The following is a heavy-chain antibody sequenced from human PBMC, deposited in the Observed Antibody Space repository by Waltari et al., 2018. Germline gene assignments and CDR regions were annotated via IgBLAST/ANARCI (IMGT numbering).Heavy chain of an antibody. Sequence: EVQLVESGGGLVQPGGSLRLSCAASGFTFSSYELNWVRQAPGKGLEWVSYIRSRGSTIYYADSVKGRFTISRDNAKNSLYLQMNSLRAEDTAVYYCASDDFWSGYYYYGMDVWGQGTTVTVSS. CDR1: GFTFSSYE. CDR3: ASDDFWSGYYYYGMDV. CDR2: IRSRGSTI. D-gene: IGHD3-3*01. V-gene: IGHV3-48*03. J-gene: IGHJ6*02.